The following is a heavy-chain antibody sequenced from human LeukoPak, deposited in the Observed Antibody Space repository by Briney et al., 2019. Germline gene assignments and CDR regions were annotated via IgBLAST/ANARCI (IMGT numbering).Heavy chain of an antibody. CDR3: AKANRPSYSRRWLQADDAFDI. J-gene: IGHJ3*02. D-gene: IGHD5-24*01. CDR2: ISGSGGST. CDR1: GFTFSSYA. V-gene: IGHV3-23*01. Sequence: PGGSLRLSCAASGFTFSSYAMSWVRQAPGKGLEWVSAISGSGGSTYYADSVKGRFTISRDNSKSTLYLQMNSLRAEDTAVYYCAKANRPSYSRRWLQADDAFDIWGQGTMVTVSS.